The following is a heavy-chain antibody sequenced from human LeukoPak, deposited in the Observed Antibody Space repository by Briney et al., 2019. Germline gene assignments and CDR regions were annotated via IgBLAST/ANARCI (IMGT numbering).Heavy chain of an antibody. CDR2: ISAYNGNT. D-gene: IGHD3-16*02. J-gene: IGHJ4*02. CDR3: AKNGDYVWGSYRQIPYHFDY. V-gene: IGHV1-18*01. CDR1: GYTFTNYG. Sequence: GASVKVSCKASGYTFTNYGISWVRQAPGQGLEWMGWISAYNGNTNYAQKLQGRVTMTTDTSTSTAYMELRSLRSDDTAVYYCAKNGDYVWGSYRQIPYHFDYWGQGTLVTVSS.